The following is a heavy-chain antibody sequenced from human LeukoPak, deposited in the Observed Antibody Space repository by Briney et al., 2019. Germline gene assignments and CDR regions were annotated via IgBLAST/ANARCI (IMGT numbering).Heavy chain of an antibody. CDR1: GDSFSSGGYY. CDR3: ARDNTGYNYLVP. CDR2: IYSSGSI. Sequence: PSQTLSLTCTVSGDSFSSGGYYWTWVRQFPGKGLEWIGYIYSSGSIYYNPSLKSRVTISIDTSKNQFSLNMTPVTAADTAVYYCARDNTGYNYLVPWGQGTLVTVSS. V-gene: IGHV4-31*03. D-gene: IGHD1-20*01. J-gene: IGHJ5*02.